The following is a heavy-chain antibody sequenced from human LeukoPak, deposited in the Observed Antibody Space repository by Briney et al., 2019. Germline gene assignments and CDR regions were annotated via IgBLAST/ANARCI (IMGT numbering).Heavy chain of an antibody. J-gene: IGHJ6*03. CDR2: ISAYNGNT. D-gene: IGHD3-3*01. CDR3: ASNFGVVTPYYYYYMDV. CDR1: GYTFTSYG. Sequence: ASVKVSCKASGYTFTSYGISWVRQAPGQGLERMGWISAYNGNTNYAQKLQGRVTMTTDTSTSTAYMELRSLRSDDTAVYYCASNFGVVTPYYYYYMDVWGKGTTVTVSS. V-gene: IGHV1-18*01.